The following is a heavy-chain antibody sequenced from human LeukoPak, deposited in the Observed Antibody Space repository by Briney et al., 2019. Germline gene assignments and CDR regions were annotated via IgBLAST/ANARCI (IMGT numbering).Heavy chain of an antibody. CDR1: GYTFSSHY. CDR3: AGAVMMHGEAIPAH. Sequence: ASVEVSCKASGYTFSSHYVHWVRQAPRQGLEWMGIINPSGGSTSYAQKFQGSVTMTRDKSTSTIYMELKSVRSEDTAVYYCAGAVMMHGEAIPAHSGQGTPVTVSS. J-gene: IGHJ4*02. CDR2: INPSGGST. V-gene: IGHV1-46*01. D-gene: IGHD3-16*01.